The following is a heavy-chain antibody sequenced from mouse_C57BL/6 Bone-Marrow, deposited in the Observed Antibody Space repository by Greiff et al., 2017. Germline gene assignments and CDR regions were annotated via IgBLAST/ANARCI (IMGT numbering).Heavy chain of an antibody. Sequence: EVQLVESGGGLVKPGGSLKLSCAASGFTFSDYGMHWVRQAPEKGLEWVAYISSGSSTIYYADTVKGRFTISRDNAKNTLFLHMTSLRSEDTAMYYCARQGTTDAMDYWGQGTSVTVSS. CDR3: ARQGTTDAMDY. J-gene: IGHJ4*01. V-gene: IGHV5-17*01. CDR1: GFTFSDYG. CDR2: ISSGSSTI. D-gene: IGHD1-1*01.